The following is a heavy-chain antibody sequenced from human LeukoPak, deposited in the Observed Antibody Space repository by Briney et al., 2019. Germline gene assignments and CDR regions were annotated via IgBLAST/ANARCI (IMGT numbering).Heavy chain of an antibody. CDR3: ASEIKIYDFWSGYYPGWFDP. CDR2: ISYDGSNK. D-gene: IGHD3-3*01. Sequence: EGSLRLSCAASGFTFSSYAMHWVRQAPGKGLEWVAVISYDGSNKYYADSVKGRFTISRDNSKNTLYLQMNSLRAEDTAVYYCASEIKIYDFWSGYYPGWFDPWGQGTLVTVSS. J-gene: IGHJ5*02. CDR1: GFTFSSYA. V-gene: IGHV3-30*01.